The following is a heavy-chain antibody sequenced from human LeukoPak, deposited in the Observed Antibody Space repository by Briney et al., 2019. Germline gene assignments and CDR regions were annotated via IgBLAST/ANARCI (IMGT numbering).Heavy chain of an antibody. J-gene: IGHJ5*02. V-gene: IGHV1-2*02. CDR1: GYSFTGYY. Sequence: ASVKVSCKASGYSFTGYYMHWVLQAPGQGLEWMGWINPNSGGTNYAQKFQGRVAMTRDTSISTAFMELSRLRSDDTAVYYCARDSSSWYGFDPWGQGTLVTVSS. CDR2: INPNSGGT. CDR3: ARDSSSWYGFDP. D-gene: IGHD6-13*01.